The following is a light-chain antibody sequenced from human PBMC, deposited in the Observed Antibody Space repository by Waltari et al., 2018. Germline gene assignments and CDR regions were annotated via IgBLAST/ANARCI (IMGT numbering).Light chain of an antibody. CDR1: SSDVGANNF. CDR3: CSYTSIGPVL. J-gene: IGLJ2*01. CDR2: EVT. V-gene: IGLV2-23*02. Sequence: QSALTQPASVSGSPGQSIAISCIGTSSDVGANNFLSWYQQHPGRAPKLMIHEVTKRPSGVSTRFSGSKSGKSASLTISGLQAEDEADYYCCSYTSIGPVLIGGGTKVTVL.